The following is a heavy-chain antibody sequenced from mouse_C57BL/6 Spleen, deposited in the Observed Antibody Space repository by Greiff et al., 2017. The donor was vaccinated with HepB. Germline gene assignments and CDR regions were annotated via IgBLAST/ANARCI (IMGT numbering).Heavy chain of an antibody. D-gene: IGHD2-3*01. Sequence: EVQLQESGPGLVKPSQSLSLTCSVTGYSITSGYYWNWIRQFPGNKLEWMGYISYDGSNNYNPSLKNRISITRDTSKNQFFLKLNSVTTEDTATYYCARSHIYDGYYEGAMDYWGQGTSVTVSS. J-gene: IGHJ4*01. CDR1: GYSITSGYY. CDR3: ARSHIYDGYYEGAMDY. V-gene: IGHV3-6*01. CDR2: ISYDGSN.